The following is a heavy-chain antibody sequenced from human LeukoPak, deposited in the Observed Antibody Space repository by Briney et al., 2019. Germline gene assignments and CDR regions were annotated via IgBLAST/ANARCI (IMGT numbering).Heavy chain of an antibody. CDR1: GFTFDDYG. J-gene: IGHJ4*02. D-gene: IGHD2-2*01. CDR3: ARDRYQLPSD. CDR2: INWNGGST. Sequence: GGSLRLSXAASGFTFDDYGMSWIRQAPGKGLEWVSGINWNGGSTGYADSVKGRFTISRDNAKNSLYLQMNSLRAEDTALYYCARDRYQLPSDWGQGTLVTVSS. V-gene: IGHV3-20*04.